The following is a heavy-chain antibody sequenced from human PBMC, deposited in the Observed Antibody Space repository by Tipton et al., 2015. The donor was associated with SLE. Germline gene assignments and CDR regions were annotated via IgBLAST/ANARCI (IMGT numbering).Heavy chain of an antibody. V-gene: IGHV3-9*01. D-gene: IGHD6-6*01. Sequence: SLRLSCAASGFTFDDYAMHWVRQAPGKGLEWVSGISWNSGSIDYADSVKGRFTISRDNSKNTLYLQMNSLRAEDTAVYYCARGRSSSSPFDYWGQGTLVTVSS. J-gene: IGHJ4*02. CDR3: ARGRSSSSPFDY. CDR2: ISWNSGSI. CDR1: GFTFDDYA.